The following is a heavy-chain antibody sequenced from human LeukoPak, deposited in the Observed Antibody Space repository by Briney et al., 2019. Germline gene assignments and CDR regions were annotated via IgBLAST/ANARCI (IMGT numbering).Heavy chain of an antibody. CDR1: GFTFSYYG. D-gene: IGHD6-19*01. CDR2: ISYDGSNK. J-gene: IGHJ3*02. Sequence: GGSLRLSCAASGFTFSYYGMHWVRQAPGKVLEWVAVISYDGSNKYYADSVKGRFTISRDNSKNTLYLQMNSLRAEDTAVYYCARDGGIAVAGIDIWGQGTMVTVSS. CDR3: ARDGGIAVAGIDI. V-gene: IGHV3-30*03.